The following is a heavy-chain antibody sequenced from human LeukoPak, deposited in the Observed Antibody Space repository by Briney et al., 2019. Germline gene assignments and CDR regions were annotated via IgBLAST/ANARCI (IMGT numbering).Heavy chain of an antibody. V-gene: IGHV3-23*01. Sequence: GGSLRLSCAAPGFTFTSYAMSWVRQAPGKGLEWVSAISGSGGSTYYADSVKGRFTISRDNSKNTLYLQMNSLRAADTAVYYCAKTAEGYFDYWGQGTLVTVSS. J-gene: IGHJ4*02. CDR2: ISGSGGST. CDR3: AKTAEGYFDY. CDR1: GFTFTSYA.